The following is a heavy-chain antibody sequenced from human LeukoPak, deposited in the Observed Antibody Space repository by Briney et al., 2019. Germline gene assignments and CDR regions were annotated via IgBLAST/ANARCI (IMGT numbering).Heavy chain of an antibody. D-gene: IGHD5/OR15-5a*01. V-gene: IGHV3-21*01. CDR2: ISSSSSYI. CDR3: ARDSVSLGQAFDI. J-gene: IGHJ3*02. CDR1: GFTFSSYS. Sequence: GGSLRLSCAASGFTFSSYSMNWVRQAPGKGLEWVSSISSSSSYIYYADSVKGRFTISRDNAKNSLHLQMNSLRAEDTAVYYCARDSVSLGQAFDIWGQGTMVTVSS.